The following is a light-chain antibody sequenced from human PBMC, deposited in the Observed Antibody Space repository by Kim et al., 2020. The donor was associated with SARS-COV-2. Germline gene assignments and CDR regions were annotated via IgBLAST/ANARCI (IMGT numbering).Light chain of an antibody. Sequence: GQRVSISCSGSSSNTGNNYVMWYQQVPGTAPKLLIFTNNQRPSGVPDRFSGSKSGTSASLAISGLRSEDEADYYCATWDDSLSGRVFGGGTKVTVL. CDR1: SSNTGNNY. CDR2: TNN. J-gene: IGLJ3*02. CDR3: ATWDDSLSGRV. V-gene: IGLV1-47*02.